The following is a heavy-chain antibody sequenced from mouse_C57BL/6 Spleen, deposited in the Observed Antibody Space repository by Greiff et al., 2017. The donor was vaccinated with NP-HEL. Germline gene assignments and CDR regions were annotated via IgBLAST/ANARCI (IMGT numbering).Heavy chain of an antibody. CDR1: GFTFSSYG. CDR3: ARPQTAQATTFAY. J-gene: IGHJ3*01. V-gene: IGHV5-6*02. D-gene: IGHD3-2*02. Sequence: DVMLVESGGDLVKPGGSLKLSCAASGFTFSSYGMSWVRQTPDKRLEWVATISSGGSYTYYLDSVKGRFTISRDNAKNTLYLQMSSLKSEDTAMYYCARPQTAQATTFAYWGQGTLVTVSA. CDR2: ISSGGSYT.